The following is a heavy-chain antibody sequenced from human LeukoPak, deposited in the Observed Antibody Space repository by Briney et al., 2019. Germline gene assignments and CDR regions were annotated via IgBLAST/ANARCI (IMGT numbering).Heavy chain of an antibody. D-gene: IGHD3-22*01. Sequence: GGSLRLSCAASGFTFSSYWMSWVRQAPGKGLEWVANIKQDGSEKYYVDSVKGRFTISRDNAKNSLYLQMNSLRAEDTAVYYCARDRYYYDSSGYPDYWGQGTLVTVSS. CDR3: ARDRYYYDSSGYPDY. V-gene: IGHV3-7*01. J-gene: IGHJ4*02. CDR1: GFTFSSYW. CDR2: IKQDGSEK.